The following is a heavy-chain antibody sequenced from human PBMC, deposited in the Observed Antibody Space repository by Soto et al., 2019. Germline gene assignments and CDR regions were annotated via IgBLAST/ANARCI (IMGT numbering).Heavy chain of an antibody. Sequence: PSETLSLTCTVSGGSISSSSYYWGWIRQPPGKGLEWIGSIYYSGSTYYNPSLKSRVTISVDTSKNQFSLKLSSVTAAETAVYYSARHALLTIIVVDNWFDPWGQGTLVTVSA. V-gene: IGHV4-39*01. CDR1: GGSISSSSYY. CDR3: ARHALLTIIVVDNWFDP. D-gene: IGHD3-22*01. J-gene: IGHJ5*02. CDR2: IYYSGST.